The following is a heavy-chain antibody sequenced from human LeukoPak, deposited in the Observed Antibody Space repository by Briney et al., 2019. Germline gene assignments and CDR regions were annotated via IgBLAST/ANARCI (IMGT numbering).Heavy chain of an antibody. D-gene: IGHD4-11*01. CDR2: ISGSGGST. J-gene: IGHJ5*02. V-gene: IGHV3-23*01. CDR1: GFTFSSYV. CDR3: AKGGFMTTDFDP. Sequence: GRSLRLSCAASGFTFSSYVMSWVRQAPGKGLEWVSAISGSGGSTYYADSVKGRFTISRDNSKNMLYLQMNSLRAEDTAVYYCAKGGFMTTDFDPWGQGTLVTVSS.